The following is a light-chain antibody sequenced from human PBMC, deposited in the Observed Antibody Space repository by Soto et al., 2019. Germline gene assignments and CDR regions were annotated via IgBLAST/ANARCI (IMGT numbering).Light chain of an antibody. CDR1: SSEVESYNL. J-gene: IGLJ1*01. CDR3: CSYAGSYTFYV. V-gene: IGLV2-11*01. Sequence: QSALTQPASVSGSPGQSITISCTGTSSEVESYNLVSWYQQHPGKAPKVMIYDVSKRPSGVPDRFSGSKSGNTASLTLSGLQAEDEADYYCCSYAGSYTFYVFGTGTKVTVL. CDR2: DVS.